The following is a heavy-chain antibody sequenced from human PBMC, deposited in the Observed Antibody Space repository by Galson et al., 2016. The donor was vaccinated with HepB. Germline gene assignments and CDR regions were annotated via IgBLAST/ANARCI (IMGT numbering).Heavy chain of an antibody. V-gene: IGHV3-30*03. Sequence: LRLSCAASGFTFSSFAMHWVRQAPGKGLEWVAVISFDGSDKDYADSVKGRFTIFRDNSKNTLYVEMSSLRAEDTTVYYCATGPKYGFDIWGQGTMVTVSS. CDR3: ATGPKYGFDI. J-gene: IGHJ3*02. CDR1: GFTFSSFA. CDR2: ISFDGSDK.